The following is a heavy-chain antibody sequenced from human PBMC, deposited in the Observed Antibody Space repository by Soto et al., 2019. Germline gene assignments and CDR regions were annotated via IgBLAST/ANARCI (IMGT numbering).Heavy chain of an antibody. D-gene: IGHD2-2*02. CDR2: IIPIFGTA. CDR3: ARVGRYCSSTSCYKRFPGEYGMDV. Sequence: QVQLVQSGAEVKKPGSSVKVSCKASGGTFSSYAISWVRQAPGQGLEWMGGIIPIFGTANYAQKFQGRVTITGDESTSTAYMELSSLRSEDTAVYYCARVGRYCSSTSCYKRFPGEYGMDVWGQGTTVTVSS. CDR1: GGTFSSYA. V-gene: IGHV1-69*01. J-gene: IGHJ6*02.